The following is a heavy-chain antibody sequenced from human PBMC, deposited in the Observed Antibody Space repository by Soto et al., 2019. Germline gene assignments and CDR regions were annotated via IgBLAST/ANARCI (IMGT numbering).Heavy chain of an antibody. D-gene: IGHD2-15*01. CDR1: GFTFSNYG. CDR2: ISYDGSSK. Sequence: QVQLVESGGGVVQPGRSLRLSCAASGFTFSNYGMHWVRQAPGKGLEWVAIISYDGSSKYYADSVKGRFTISRDNSKNTLYLQMNSLRAEDTAVYYCAKEGPGYYYLDDWGQGTLVTVSS. CDR3: AKEGPGYYYLDD. V-gene: IGHV3-30*18. J-gene: IGHJ4*02.